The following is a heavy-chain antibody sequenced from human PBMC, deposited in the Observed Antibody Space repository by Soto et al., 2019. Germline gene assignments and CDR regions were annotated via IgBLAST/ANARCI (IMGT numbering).Heavy chain of an antibody. J-gene: IGHJ4*02. D-gene: IGHD6-6*01. Sequence: QVQLVQSGAEVKKPGSSVKVSCKASGVTFSRSGFSWVRQAPGQGLEWMGGVIPILDTSNYAQKFQGRVTIIADESTSTAYMELSRLRSDDTAVYYCAKDLTEYSGGGVFEKWGQGTLVTVSS. V-gene: IGHV1-69*11. CDR3: AKDLTEYSGGGVFEK. CDR1: GVTFSRSG. CDR2: VIPILDTS.